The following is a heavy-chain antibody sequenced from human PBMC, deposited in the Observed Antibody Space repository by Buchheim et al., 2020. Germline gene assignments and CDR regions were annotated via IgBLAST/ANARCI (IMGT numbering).Heavy chain of an antibody. Sequence: EVQLLESGGGLVQPGGSLRLSCAASGFTFSSYAMSWVRQAPGKGLEWVSAISGSGGSTYYADSVKGRFTISRDNSKNTLYLQMNSLRGEDTAVYYCAKEMLSSGYERSLNWFDHWGQGTL. D-gene: IGHD5-12*01. CDR3: AKEMLSSGYERSLNWFDH. CDR1: GFTFSSYA. J-gene: IGHJ5*02. CDR2: ISGSGGST. V-gene: IGHV3-23*01.